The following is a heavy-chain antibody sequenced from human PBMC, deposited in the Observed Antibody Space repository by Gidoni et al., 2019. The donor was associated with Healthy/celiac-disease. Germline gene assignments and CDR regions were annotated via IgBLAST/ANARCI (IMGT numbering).Heavy chain of an antibody. CDR3: AKGSGAVAGTGSYFDY. Sequence: QVQLQQSGPGLVKPSQTLSLTCAISGDSVSSNSAAWNWIRQSPSRGLEWLGRTYYRSKWYNDYAVSVKSRITINADISENQFSLQLNSVTPEDTAVYYCAKGSGAVAGTGSYFDYWGQGTLVTISS. CDR2: TYYRSKWYN. V-gene: IGHV6-1*01. CDR1: GDSVSSNSAA. D-gene: IGHD6-19*01. J-gene: IGHJ4*02.